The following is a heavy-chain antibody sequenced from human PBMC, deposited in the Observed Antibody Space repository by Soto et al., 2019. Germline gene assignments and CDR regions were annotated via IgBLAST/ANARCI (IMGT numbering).Heavy chain of an antibody. CDR1: GYTFTSYG. D-gene: IGHD1-26*01. CDR3: ARDSGSYYLRNRVDY. V-gene: IGHV1-18*04. Sequence: QVQLVQSGAEVKKPGASVKVSCKASGYTFTSYGISLVRQAPGQGLEWMGRISAYTGNTKYAQKLQRRVTMTTDTSTSTAYMELRILRSDATAVYYCARDSGSYYLRNRVDYWGQGTLVIVSS. J-gene: IGHJ4*02. CDR2: ISAYTGNT.